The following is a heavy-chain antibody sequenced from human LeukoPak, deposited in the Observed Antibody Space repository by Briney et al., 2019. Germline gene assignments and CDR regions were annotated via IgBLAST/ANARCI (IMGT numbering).Heavy chain of an antibody. J-gene: IGHJ4*02. CDR2: ISSSSSYI. CDR1: GFTFSSYS. V-gene: IGHV3-21*01. CDR3: ARGPGVYYYDSSGYPFDY. Sequence: GGSLRLSCAASGFTFSSYSMTWVRQAPGKGLEWVSSISSSSSYIYYADSVKGRFTISRDNAKNSLYLQMNSLRAEDTAVYYCARGPGVYYYDSSGYPFDYWGQGTLVTVSS. D-gene: IGHD3-22*01.